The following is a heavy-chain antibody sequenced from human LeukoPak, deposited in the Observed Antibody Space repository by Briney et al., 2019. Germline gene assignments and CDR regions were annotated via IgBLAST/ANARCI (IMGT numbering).Heavy chain of an antibody. CDR2: IDWDDDK. J-gene: IGHJ5*02. D-gene: IGHD3-10*01. CDR1: GGSISSYY. CDR3: ARIQCLVRGFFGRPDGWFDP. V-gene: IGHV2-70*11. Sequence: TLSLTCTVSGGSISSYYWSWIRQPPGKALEWLARIDWDDDKYYSTSLKTRLTISKDTSKNQVVLTMTNMDPVDTATYYCARIQCLVRGFFGRPDGWFDPWGQGTLVTVSS.